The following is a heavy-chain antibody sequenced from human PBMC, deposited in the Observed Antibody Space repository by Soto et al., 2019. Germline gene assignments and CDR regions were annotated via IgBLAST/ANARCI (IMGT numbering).Heavy chain of an antibody. J-gene: IGHJ3*02. V-gene: IGHV4-59*01. CDR3: ARDRGASDSFEI. CDR1: GGPIKTYY. CDR2: IFDSGST. Sequence: SETLSLTCNVSGGPIKTYYWNWIRQPPGKGLEWIGYIFDSGSTNYNPSLKSRVTFSLDTSKNQFSLRLSSVTAADTAVYYCARDRGASDSFEIWGKGTMVTVSS.